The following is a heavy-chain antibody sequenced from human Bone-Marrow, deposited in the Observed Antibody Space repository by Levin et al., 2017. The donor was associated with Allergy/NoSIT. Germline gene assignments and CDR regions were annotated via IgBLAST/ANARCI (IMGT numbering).Heavy chain of an antibody. J-gene: IGHJ4*02. Sequence: GGSLRLSCAASGFTFSSYGMHWVRQAPGKGLEWVAVIWYDGSNKYYADSVKGRFTISRDNSKNTLYLQMNSLRAEDTAVYYCARVGPYGDYPMDYWGQGTLVTVSS. CDR2: IWYDGSNK. CDR1: GFTFSSYG. V-gene: IGHV3-33*01. D-gene: IGHD4-17*01. CDR3: ARVGPYGDYPMDY.